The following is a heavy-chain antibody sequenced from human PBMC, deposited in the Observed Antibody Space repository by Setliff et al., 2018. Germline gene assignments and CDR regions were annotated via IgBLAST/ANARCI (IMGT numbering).Heavy chain of an antibody. V-gene: IGHV1-2*02. J-gene: IGHJ6*03. CDR2: INPNSGGT. D-gene: IGHD5-12*01. Sequence: GASVKVSCKASGYTFTGYYTHWVRQAPGQGLEWMGWINPNSGGTNYAQKFQGRVTMTRDTSISTAYMELSRLRSDDTAVYYCARDAWGYDRFYYYYYMDVWGKGTTVTVSS. CDR3: ARDAWGYDRFYYYYYMDV. CDR1: GYTFTGYY.